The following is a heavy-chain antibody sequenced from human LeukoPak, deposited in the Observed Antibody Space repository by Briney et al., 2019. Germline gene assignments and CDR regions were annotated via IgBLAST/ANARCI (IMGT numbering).Heavy chain of an antibody. CDR2: ISGSGGST. Sequence: GGSLRLSCAASGFTFSGYAMSWVRQAPGKGLEWVSAISGSGGSTYYADSVKGRFTISRDNSKNTLYLQMNSLRAEDTAVYYCTRGSGRNWFDPWGQGTLVTVSS. J-gene: IGHJ5*02. CDR3: TRGSGRNWFDP. D-gene: IGHD3-10*01. V-gene: IGHV3-23*01. CDR1: GFTFSGYA.